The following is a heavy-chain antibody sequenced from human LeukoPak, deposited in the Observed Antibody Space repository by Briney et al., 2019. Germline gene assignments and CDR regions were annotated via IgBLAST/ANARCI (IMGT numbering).Heavy chain of an antibody. CDR2: IYYSGST. V-gene: IGHV4-34*09. J-gene: IGHJ4*02. CDR3: ARVASSGYHDY. CDR1: GGSFSGYY. D-gene: IGHD3-22*01. Sequence: SETLSLTCAVYGGSFSGYYWSWIRQPPGKGLEWIGYIYYSGSTYYNPSLKSRVTISVDTSKNQFSLKLSSVTAADTAVYYCARVASSGYHDYWGQGTLVTVSS.